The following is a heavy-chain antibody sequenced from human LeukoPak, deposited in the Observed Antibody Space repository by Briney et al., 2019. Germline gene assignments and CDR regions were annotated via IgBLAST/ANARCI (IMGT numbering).Heavy chain of an antibody. CDR3: ASQRNPSSSWELDY. J-gene: IGHJ4*02. D-gene: IGHD6-13*01. CDR1: GGSISSYY. Sequence: TETLSLTCTVSGGSISSYYWSWIRQPPGKGLEWIGYIYYSGSTNYNPSLKSRVTISVDTSKNQFSLKLSSVTAADTAVYYCASQRNPSSSWELDYWGQGTLVTVSS. CDR2: IYYSGST. V-gene: IGHV4-59*08.